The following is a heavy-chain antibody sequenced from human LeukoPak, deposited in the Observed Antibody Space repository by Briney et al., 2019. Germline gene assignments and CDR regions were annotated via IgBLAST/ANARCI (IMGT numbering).Heavy chain of an antibody. V-gene: IGHV1-18*01. CDR3: ARGEYELVGDY. J-gene: IGHJ4*02. CDR1: GYTFSSHR. CDR2: ISPYNGNT. Sequence: ASVKVSCKTSGYTFSSHRMNWVRRAPGQGLEWMGWISPYNGNTNYAQKLQGRVTLTTDISTSTAYMEVRSLRSDDTAVYYCARGEYELVGDYWGQGTLVTVSS. D-gene: IGHD6-13*01.